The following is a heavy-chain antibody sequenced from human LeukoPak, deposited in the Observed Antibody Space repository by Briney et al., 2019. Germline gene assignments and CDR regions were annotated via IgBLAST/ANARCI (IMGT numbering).Heavy chain of an antibody. CDR1: EYDFANYW. J-gene: IGHJ5*02. Sequence: GDSLKISCKGPEYDFANYWIGWVRQTPGRGLEWMRIAHPATSIIHYGPSFQGQVTISFDRSLSTAYLQWTSLKASDSGMYFCARRKFYDTYLDPWGRGTLVTVSS. CDR2: AHPATSII. V-gene: IGHV5-51*01. D-gene: IGHD2/OR15-2a*01. CDR3: ARRKFYDTYLDP.